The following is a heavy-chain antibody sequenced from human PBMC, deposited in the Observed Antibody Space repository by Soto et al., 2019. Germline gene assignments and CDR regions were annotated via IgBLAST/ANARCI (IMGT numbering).Heavy chain of an antibody. V-gene: IGHV4-61*01. CDR3: AREAGHSYDSSGYFNWFDP. CDR2: IYYSGSTYYTPS. Sequence: PSETLSLTCTVSGGSVSSGNYYWSWIRQSPGKGLEWIGYIYYSGSTYYTPSNYNPSLKSRVTISVDTSENQVSLQLTSVTAADTAVYYCAREAGHSYDSSGYFNWFDPWGQGTPVTVSS. CDR1: GGSVSSGNYY. J-gene: IGHJ5*02. D-gene: IGHD3-22*01.